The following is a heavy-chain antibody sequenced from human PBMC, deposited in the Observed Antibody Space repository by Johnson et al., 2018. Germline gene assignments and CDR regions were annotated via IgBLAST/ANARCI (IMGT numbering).Heavy chain of an antibody. CDR2: ISFEGSNK. CDR1: GFTFSTYA. Sequence: QVQLVQSGGGVVQPGRSLRLSCAASGFTFSTYAMHWVRQAPGKGLAWVAVISFEGSNKYYADSVKGRFTISRDNSRTTLYLEMNSLRAEDTAVYYCARDSSSWYPEYFQHWGQGTLITVSS. CDR3: ARDSSSWYPEYFQH. J-gene: IGHJ1*01. V-gene: IGHV3-30-3*01. D-gene: IGHD6-13*01.